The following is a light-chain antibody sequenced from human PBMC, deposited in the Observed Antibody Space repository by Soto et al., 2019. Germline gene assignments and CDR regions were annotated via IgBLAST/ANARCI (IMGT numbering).Light chain of an antibody. V-gene: IGKV2-28*01. CDR2: LAS. Sequence: DVVMTQSPLSLPCTLGQSASISCSSSQSLLHSNGYNYLDWYLQKPGQSPQLLIYLASSRASGVPDRFSGSGSGTDFTLKIRRVEAEDVGVYYCMQSLQTPWTFGQGTTGDIK. CDR3: MQSLQTPWT. CDR1: QSLLHSNGYNY. J-gene: IGKJ1*01.